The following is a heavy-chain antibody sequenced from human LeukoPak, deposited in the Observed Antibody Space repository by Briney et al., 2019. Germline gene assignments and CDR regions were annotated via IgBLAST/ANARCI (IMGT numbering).Heavy chain of an antibody. CDR3: ARFRGFGEPRMDV. V-gene: IGHV3-33*08. Sequence: GGSLRLSCVVSGITFSGYSMIWVRQAPGKGLEWVAVIWYDGSNKYYADSVKGRFTISRDNSKNTLYLQMNSLRAEDTAVYYCARFRGFGEPRMDVWGQGTTVTVSS. J-gene: IGHJ6*02. D-gene: IGHD3-10*01. CDR2: IWYDGSNK. CDR1: GITFSGYS.